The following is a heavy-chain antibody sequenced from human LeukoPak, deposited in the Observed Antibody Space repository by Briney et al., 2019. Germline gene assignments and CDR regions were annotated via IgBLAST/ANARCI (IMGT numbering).Heavy chain of an antibody. CDR3: ARGYYDFWSGYFDY. CDR1: GFTVSSNY. V-gene: IGHV3-53*05. CDR2: IYSGGST. D-gene: IGHD3-3*01. J-gene: IGHJ4*02. Sequence: GGSLRLSCAASGFTVSSNYMSWVRQAPGEGLEWVSVIYSGGSTYYADSVKGRFTISRDNSKNTLYLQMNSLRAEDTAVYYCARGYYDFWSGYFDYWGQGTLVTVSS.